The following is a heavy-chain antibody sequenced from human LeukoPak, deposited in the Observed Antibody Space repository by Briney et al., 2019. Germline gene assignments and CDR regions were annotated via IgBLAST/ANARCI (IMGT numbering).Heavy chain of an antibody. V-gene: IGHV3-30*14. J-gene: IGHJ5*02. CDR1: GFTFSSYA. CDR3: ARGVDGYSS. D-gene: IGHD3-22*01. Sequence: PGGSLRLSCAASGFTFSSYAMHWVRQAPGKGLEWVAVISYDGSNKYYADSVKGRFTISRDNSKNTLYLQMNSLRAEDTAVYYCARGVDGYSSWGQGTLVTVSS. CDR2: ISYDGSNK.